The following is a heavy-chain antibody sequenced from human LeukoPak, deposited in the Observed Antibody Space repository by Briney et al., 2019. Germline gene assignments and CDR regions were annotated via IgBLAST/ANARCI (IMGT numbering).Heavy chain of an antibody. CDR1: GFTFSSYA. CDR3: AKSGRLGLRGGFFDF. J-gene: IGHJ4*02. Sequence: LPGGSLRLSCAASGFTFSSYAMSWVRQAPGKGLEWVSGISGSGGSTYYGDSVKGRLTISRDNSKATLYLQMNILGAEDTAVYYCAKSGRLGLRGGFFDFWGQGTLVTVSS. V-gene: IGHV3-23*01. CDR2: ISGSGGST. D-gene: IGHD4-17*01.